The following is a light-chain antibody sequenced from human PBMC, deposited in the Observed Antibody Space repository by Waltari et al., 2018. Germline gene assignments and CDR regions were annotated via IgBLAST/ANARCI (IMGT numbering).Light chain of an antibody. Sequence: QSALAQPASVSGSSGQSITISCTGTTLDVVRYKLVPWYQQHPGKVPKLMIYEVIKRPSGVSNRFSGSKSGNTASLTISGLQAEDEADYYCCSYVGGSSLIFGGGTKLTVL. CDR2: EVI. J-gene: IGLJ2*01. CDR3: CSYVGGSSLI. V-gene: IGLV2-23*02. CDR1: TLDVVRYKL.